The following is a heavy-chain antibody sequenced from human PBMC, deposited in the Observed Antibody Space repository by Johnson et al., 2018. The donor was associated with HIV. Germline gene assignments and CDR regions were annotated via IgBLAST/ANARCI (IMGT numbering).Heavy chain of an antibody. CDR2: IYSGGST. J-gene: IGHJ3*02. CDR3: ARDHDVQQLGFAFDI. D-gene: IGHD6-13*01. V-gene: IGHV3-66*02. CDR1: GFTFSSYW. Sequence: VQLVESGGGLVKPRGSLRLSCAASGFTFSSYWMSWVRQAPGKGLEWVSVIYSGGSTYYADSVKGRFPISRDNSKNTLYLQMNSLRAEDTAVYYCARDHDVQQLGFAFDIWGQGTMVTVSS.